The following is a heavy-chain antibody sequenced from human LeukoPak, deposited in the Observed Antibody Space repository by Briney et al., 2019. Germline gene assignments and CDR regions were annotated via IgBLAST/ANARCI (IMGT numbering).Heavy chain of an antibody. CDR1: GFTFSSYG. D-gene: IGHD5-18*01. V-gene: IGHV3-30*18. Sequence: PGGSLRLSCAASGFTFSSYGMHWVRQAPGKGLEWVAVISYDGSNKYYADSVKGRFTISRDNSKNTLYLQMNSLGAEDTAVYYCAKDLGGWIQLWIGAFDIWGQGTMVTVSS. J-gene: IGHJ3*02. CDR2: ISYDGSNK. CDR3: AKDLGGWIQLWIGAFDI.